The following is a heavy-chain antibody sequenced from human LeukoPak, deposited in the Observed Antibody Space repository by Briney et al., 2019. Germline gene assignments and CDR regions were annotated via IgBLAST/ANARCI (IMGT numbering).Heavy chain of an antibody. CDR3: VKDLGRYRNNCFDY. Sequence: QTGGSLRLSCAASGFTFSSYAMSWVRQAPEKGLELVSTISGSGGGTYYADSVKGRFTISRDDSKNKLYLQMNSLRAEDTAVYYCVKDLGRYRNNCFDYWGQGTLVTVSS. J-gene: IGHJ4*02. CDR1: GFTFSSYA. V-gene: IGHV3-23*01. D-gene: IGHD1-26*01. CDR2: ISGSGGGT.